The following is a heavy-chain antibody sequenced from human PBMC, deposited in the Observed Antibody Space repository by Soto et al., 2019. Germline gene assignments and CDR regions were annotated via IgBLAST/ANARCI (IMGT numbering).Heavy chain of an antibody. V-gene: IGHV3-7*01. D-gene: IGHD5-12*01. CDR3: ARGAGYVIDY. Sequence: EVQLVESGGGLVQPGGSLRLSCAASGFKFSSSWMNWVRQAPGKGLEWVANIKEDGSDKHYVDSVEGRFTISRDNAKSSLHLQMNSLRAEDTGVYYCARGAGYVIDYWGQGILLTVSS. CDR1: GFKFSSSW. CDR2: IKEDGSDK. J-gene: IGHJ4*02.